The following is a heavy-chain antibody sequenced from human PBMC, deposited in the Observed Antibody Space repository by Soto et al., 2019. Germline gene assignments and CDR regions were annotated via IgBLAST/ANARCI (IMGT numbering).Heavy chain of an antibody. D-gene: IGHD2-8*01. V-gene: IGHV4-4*02. CDR2: IHHNGDT. CDR3: ARTRQSCTTSRCHDVYFDF. CDR1: GDSMNTNNW. Sequence: QVQLQESGPGLVRPAGTLSLTCAVFGDSMNTNNWWSWVRQTPGKGLEWIGEIHHNGDTTYTPSLKSPVTTSLDKSKYHFSLSLTSVTAADTAVYYCARTRQSCTTSRCHDVYFDFWGRGTLVTVSS. J-gene: IGHJ4*02.